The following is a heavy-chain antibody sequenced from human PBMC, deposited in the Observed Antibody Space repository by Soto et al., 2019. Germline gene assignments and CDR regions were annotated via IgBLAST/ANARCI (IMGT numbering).Heavy chain of an antibody. CDR1: GFTFSSYS. J-gene: IGHJ5*02. D-gene: IGHD4-17*01. CDR2: ISSSSRYK. Sequence: EVQLVESGGGLVKPGGSLRLSCAASGFTFSSYSMNWVRQAPGKGLECVSSISSSSRYKYYADSVKGRFTTSRDTARNSLYVQINRMRAEDTAVYYCARDLGEVTTTRHGEHNWFDPWGQRPLATASS. V-gene: IGHV3-21*06. CDR3: ARDLGEVTTTRHGEHNWFDP.